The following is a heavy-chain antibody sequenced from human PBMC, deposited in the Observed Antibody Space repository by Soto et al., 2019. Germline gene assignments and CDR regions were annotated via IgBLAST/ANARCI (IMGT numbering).Heavy chain of an antibody. CDR2: INVRRGST. CDR1: GFTFSSYA. CDR3: AKGLYYFDSDTYCCEYFQH. V-gene: IGHV3-23*01. D-gene: IGHD3-22*01. J-gene: IGHJ1*01. Sequence: EVQLLESGGGLVQPGGSLRLSCAASGFTFSSYAMSWVRQAPGKGLDWVAAINVRRGSTYYADSVKGRFTISTDNSKNALYLQINSLIAEDRAVYYCAKGLYYFDSDTYCCEYFQHWGQGTLVTVSS.